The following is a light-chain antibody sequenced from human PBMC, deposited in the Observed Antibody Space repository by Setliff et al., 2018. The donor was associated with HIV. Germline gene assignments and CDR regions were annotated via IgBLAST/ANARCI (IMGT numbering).Light chain of an antibody. CDR3: CSYTGSDTIDV. CDR2: EVT. Sequence: QSVLTQPASMSESPGQSITISCTGTSSDVGGYDYVSWYQQHPGKAPQLIIYEVTKRPSGVSARFSGSKSGNTASLIISGLQAEDEADYYCCSYTGSDTIDVFGTGTKVTVL. J-gene: IGLJ1*01. CDR1: SSDVGGYDY. V-gene: IGLV2-23*02.